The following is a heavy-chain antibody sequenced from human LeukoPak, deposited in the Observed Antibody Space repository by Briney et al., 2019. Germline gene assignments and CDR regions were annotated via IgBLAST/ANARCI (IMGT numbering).Heavy chain of an antibody. CDR1: GGSISSFY. D-gene: IGHD5-24*01. Sequence: PSETLSLTCSVSGGSISSFYWSWIRQPPGKGLEWIGYIYYSGSTNYNPSLKSRVTISVDTFKNQFSLKLSSVTAADTAVYYCARETTRWLQFDYWGQGTLVTVSS. CDR2: IYYSGST. CDR3: ARETTRWLQFDY. J-gene: IGHJ4*02. V-gene: IGHV4-59*01.